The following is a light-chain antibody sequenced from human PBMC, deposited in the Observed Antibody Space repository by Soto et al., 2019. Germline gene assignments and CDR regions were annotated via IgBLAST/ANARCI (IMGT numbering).Light chain of an antibody. CDR1: QSLVSSDGNTY. CDR3: MQGSHWPGT. Sequence: DVVMTQSPLSLPVTLGQPASISCRSTQSLVSSDGNTYLTCLQQRPGQSPRRLIYRVSGRESGVPDRFNGGGSETDFTLKISSVEAEDVEVYYCMQGSHWPGTFGQGTKVEIK. V-gene: IGKV2-30*01. CDR2: RVS. J-gene: IGKJ1*01.